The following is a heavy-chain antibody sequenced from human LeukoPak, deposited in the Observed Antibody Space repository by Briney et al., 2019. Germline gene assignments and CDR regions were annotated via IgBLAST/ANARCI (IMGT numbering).Heavy chain of an antibody. V-gene: IGHV1-69*04. Sequence: GASVKVSCKASGGTFISYAISWVRQAPGQGREWMGRIIPILGIANYAQKFQGRVTITSEKSTSTAYMELSSLRSEDTAVYYCARAPIYCGGDCYVDYWGRGTLVTVSS. J-gene: IGHJ4*02. CDR3: ARAPIYCGGDCYVDY. CDR2: IIPILGIA. CDR1: GGTFISYA. D-gene: IGHD2-21*02.